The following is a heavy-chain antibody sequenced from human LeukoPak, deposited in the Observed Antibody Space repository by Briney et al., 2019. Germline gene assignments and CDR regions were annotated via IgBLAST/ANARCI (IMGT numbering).Heavy chain of an antibody. CDR2: IYYSGST. D-gene: IGHD6-19*01. J-gene: IGHJ3*02. V-gene: IGHV4-59*01. CDR3: ARDSGWYDAFDI. Sequence: SETLSLTCTVSGGSISSYCWSWIRQPPGKGLEWIGYIYYSGSTNYNPSLKSRVTISVDTSKNQFSLKLSSVTAADTAVYYCARDSGWYDAFDIWGQGTMVTVSS. CDR1: GGSISSYC.